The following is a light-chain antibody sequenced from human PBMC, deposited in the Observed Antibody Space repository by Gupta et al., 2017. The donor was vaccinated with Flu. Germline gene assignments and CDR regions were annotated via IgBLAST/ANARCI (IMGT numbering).Light chain of an antibody. V-gene: IGKV1-39*01. J-gene: IGKJ3*01. CDR1: QSISSY. Sequence: DIKMTQSPSSLSASVGDRVTITCRASQSISSYLNWYQQKPGKAPKLLIYAASRLQSGVPSRFSGSGSGTDFTLTISRRQPEDVATYYCQQRDSTPVTFGHGTKVDIK. CDR2: AAS. CDR3: QQRDSTPVT.